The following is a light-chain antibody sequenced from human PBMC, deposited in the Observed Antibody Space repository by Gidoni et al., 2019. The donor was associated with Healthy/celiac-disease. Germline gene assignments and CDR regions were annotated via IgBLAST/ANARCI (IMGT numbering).Light chain of an antibody. J-gene: IGKJ2*01. Sequence: EIVLTQSPATLSLSPGERATLSCRASQSVSSYLAWYQQKHGQAPRLLIYDASNRATGIPARFSGSGSGTDFTLTISSLEPEDFAVYYCQQRSNWYTFXXXTKLEIK. CDR3: QQRSNWYT. CDR1: QSVSSY. CDR2: DAS. V-gene: IGKV3-11*01.